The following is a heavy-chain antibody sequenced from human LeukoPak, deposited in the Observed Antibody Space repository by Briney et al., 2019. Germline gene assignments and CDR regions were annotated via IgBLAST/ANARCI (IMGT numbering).Heavy chain of an antibody. CDR2: ISGSGGST. CDR1: GFTFSSYA. CDR3: ARRPYYYDSSGTY. J-gene: IGHJ4*02. D-gene: IGHD3-22*01. Sequence: SGGSLRLSCAASGFTFSSYAMSWVRQAPGKGLEWVSAISGSGGSTYYADSVKGRFTISRDNSKNTLYLQMNSLRAEDTAVYYCARRPYYYDSSGTYWGQGTLVTVSS. V-gene: IGHV3-23*01.